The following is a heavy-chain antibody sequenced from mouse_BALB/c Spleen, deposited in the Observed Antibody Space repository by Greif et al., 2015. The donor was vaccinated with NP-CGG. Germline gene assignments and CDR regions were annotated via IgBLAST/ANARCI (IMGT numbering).Heavy chain of an antibody. D-gene: IGHD2-4*01. J-gene: IGHJ2*01. CDR2: ILPGSGST. Sequence: VQLVESGAELMKPGASVKISCKATGYTFSSYWIEWVKQRPGHGLEWIGEILPGSGSTNYNEKFKGKATFTADTSSNTAYMQLSSLTSEDSAVYYCASPSTMITGYYFDYWGQGTTLTVSS. V-gene: IGHV1-9*01. CDR1: GYTFSSYW. CDR3: ASPSTMITGYYFDY.